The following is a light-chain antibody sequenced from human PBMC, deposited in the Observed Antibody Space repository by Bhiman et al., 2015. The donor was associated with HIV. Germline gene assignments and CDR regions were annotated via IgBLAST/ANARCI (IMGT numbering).Light chain of an antibody. V-gene: IGLV2-14*03. CDR1: SSDAGGYNY. Sequence: QSALTQPASVSGSPGQSITISCTGTSSDAGGYNYVSWYQQHPGKAPKLMIYDVSNRPSGVSNRFSGSKSGNTASLTISGLQAEDEADYYCSSLTSSLTYVFGTGTNVTVL. CDR3: SSLTSSLTYV. CDR2: DVS. J-gene: IGLJ1*01.